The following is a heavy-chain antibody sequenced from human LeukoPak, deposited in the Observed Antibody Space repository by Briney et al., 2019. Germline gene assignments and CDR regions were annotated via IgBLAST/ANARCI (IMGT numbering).Heavy chain of an antibody. CDR1: GFTFSSYA. J-gene: IGHJ4*02. CDR2: ISYDGSNK. D-gene: IGHD6-13*01. Sequence: GGSLRLSCAASGFTFSSYAMSWVRQAPGKGLEWVAVISYDGSNKYYADSVKGRFTISRDNSKNTLYLQMNSLRAEDTAVYYCAKDWWRLLASSCLDYWGQGTLVTVSS. V-gene: IGHV3-30*18. CDR3: AKDWWRLLASSCLDY.